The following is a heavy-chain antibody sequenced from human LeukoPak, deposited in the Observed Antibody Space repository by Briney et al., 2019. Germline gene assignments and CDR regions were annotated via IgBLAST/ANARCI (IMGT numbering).Heavy chain of an antibody. Sequence: GGSLRLSCAASGFTFSSYAMSWVRQAPGKGLEWVSAISGSGGSTYYADSVKGRFTISRDNSKNTLYLQMNSLRAEDTAVYYCAKDSVIVVVITTLFDYWGQGTLVTVSS. J-gene: IGHJ4*02. CDR2: ISGSGGST. CDR3: AKDSVIVVVITTLFDY. D-gene: IGHD3-22*01. CDR1: GFTFSSYA. V-gene: IGHV3-23*01.